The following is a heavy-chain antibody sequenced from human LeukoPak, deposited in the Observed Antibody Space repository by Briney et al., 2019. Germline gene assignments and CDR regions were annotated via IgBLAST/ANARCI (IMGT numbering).Heavy chain of an antibody. D-gene: IGHD2-2*01. CDR3: ARDREVVVPAAWHY. CDR2: ISGYNGNT. Sequence: ASVKVSCKASGYTFTTYGLSWVRQAPGQGLEWMGWISGYNGNTNYAQSLQGRVTTTADTSSNTAYMELRSLRSDDTAVYYCARDREVVVPAAWHYWGQGTLVTVSS. CDR1: GYTFTTYG. J-gene: IGHJ4*02. V-gene: IGHV1-18*01.